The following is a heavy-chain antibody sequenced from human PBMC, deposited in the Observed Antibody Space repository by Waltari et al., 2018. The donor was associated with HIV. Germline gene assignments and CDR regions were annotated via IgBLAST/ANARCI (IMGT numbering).Heavy chain of an antibody. J-gene: IGHJ3*01. D-gene: IGHD3-22*01. V-gene: IGHV4-39*07. CDR2: FHSSENT. CDR3: ARDLRDYYESGGFVALHDPVDV. Sequence: QVQLRESGPGLVKPSETLSLICNVSGVSISSGSYYWGWVRQPPGKGLEWLGSFHSSENTYYDPSLKSRGSLSVDVSKNHCLLKLISVTAADTSVYYCARDLRDYYESGGFVALHDPVDVWGRGKWVGVSS. CDR1: GVSISSGSYY.